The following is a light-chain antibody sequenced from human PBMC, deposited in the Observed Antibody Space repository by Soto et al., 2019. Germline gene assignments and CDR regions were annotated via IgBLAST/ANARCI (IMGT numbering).Light chain of an antibody. CDR1: SSNIGSNT. CDR2: NNH. Sequence: QAVVTQPPSASGTPGQRVTIYCSGSSSNIGSNTVNWYQQLPGTTPKLLIYNNHQRPSGVPDRFSGSKSGTSASLAISGLQSEDEADYYCAAWDDSLNGHVVFGGGTKLTVL. CDR3: AAWDDSLNGHVV. V-gene: IGLV1-44*01. J-gene: IGLJ2*01.